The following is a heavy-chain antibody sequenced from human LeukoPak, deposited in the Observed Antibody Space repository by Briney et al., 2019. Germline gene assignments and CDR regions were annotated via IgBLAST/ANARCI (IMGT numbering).Heavy chain of an antibody. CDR1: GFPFSTYA. J-gene: IGHJ4*02. CDR2: ITGSGGFT. CDR3: VRSLDY. Sequence: PGGSLRLSYAASGFPFSTYAMNWVRQAPGKGLEWVSVITGSGGFTQYADSVKGRFTISRDNSKNTVYLQMNSLRVEDTALYYCVRSLDYWGQGTLVTVSS. V-gene: IGHV3-23*01.